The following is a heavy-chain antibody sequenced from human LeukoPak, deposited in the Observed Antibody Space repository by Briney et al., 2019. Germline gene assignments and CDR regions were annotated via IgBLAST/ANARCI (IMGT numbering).Heavy chain of an antibody. J-gene: IGHJ4*02. CDR1: GGSISSSSYY. CDR3: ARRRYYDFWSGYFQAGSYYFDY. CDR2: IYYSGST. D-gene: IGHD3-3*01. Sequence: PSEPLSLPCTVSGGSISSSSYYWGWIRQPPGQGLAWIGSIYYSGSTYYNPSLKSRVTISVDTSKNQFSLKLSSVTAADTAVYYCARRRYYDFWSGYFQAGSYYFDYWGQGTLVTVSS. V-gene: IGHV4-39*01.